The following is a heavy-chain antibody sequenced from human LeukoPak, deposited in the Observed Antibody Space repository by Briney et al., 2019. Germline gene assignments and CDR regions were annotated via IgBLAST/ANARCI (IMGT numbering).Heavy chain of an antibody. CDR3: ARADYCSGGSCSAGGYYYYYMDV. Sequence: PGGSLRLSCAASGFAFSSYWMSWVRQAPGKGLEWVANIKQDGSEKYYVDSVKGRFTISRDNAKNSLYLQMNSLKAEDTAVYYCARADYCSGGSCSAGGYYYYYMDVWGKGTTVTVSS. CDR1: GFAFSSYW. D-gene: IGHD2-15*01. CDR2: IKQDGSEK. J-gene: IGHJ6*03. V-gene: IGHV3-7*04.